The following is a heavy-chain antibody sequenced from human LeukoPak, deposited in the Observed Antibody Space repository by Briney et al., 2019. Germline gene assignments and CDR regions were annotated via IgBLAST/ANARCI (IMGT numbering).Heavy chain of an antibody. CDR1: GFTFSDYC. CDR3: ARVSVVTTFDY. D-gene: IGHD4-23*01. Sequence: GGSLRLSCAASGFTFSDYCMSWIRQAPGKGLEWVSYISSSSSYTNYADSVKGRFTISRDNAKNSLYLQMNSLRAEDTAVYYCARVSVVTTFDYWGQGTLVTVSS. CDR2: ISSSSSYT. V-gene: IGHV3-11*05. J-gene: IGHJ4*02.